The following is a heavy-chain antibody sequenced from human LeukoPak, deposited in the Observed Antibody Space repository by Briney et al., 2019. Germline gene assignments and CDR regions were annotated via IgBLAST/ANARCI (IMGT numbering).Heavy chain of an antibody. Sequence: GGSLRLSCAAPGFTFGSYAMNSVRQAPGKGLEWVSSICSGSSFIYYADSVKGRLTITRDKGKNAIYLQMNSLRAEDTAIYYCARDQGGERWFDPWGQGTLVTVSS. CDR2: ICSGSSFI. V-gene: IGHV3-21*01. CDR1: GFTFGSYA. J-gene: IGHJ5*02. CDR3: ARDQGGERWFDP. D-gene: IGHD3-16*01.